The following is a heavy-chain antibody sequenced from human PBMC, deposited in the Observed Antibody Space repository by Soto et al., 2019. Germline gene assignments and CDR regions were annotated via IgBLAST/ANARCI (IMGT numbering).Heavy chain of an antibody. CDR2: IYYSGNT. CDR1: GGSVSSGDYY. D-gene: IGHD5-18*01. J-gene: IGHJ5*02. Sequence: SETLSLTCTVSGGSVSSGDYYWSWIRQPPGKGLEWIGYIYYSGNTNYNPSLKSRVIISVDTSKNLFSLKLTSVTAADTAVYYWARIPVDTSMIYWLDPWGQGTLVTVSS. V-gene: IGHV4-61*08. CDR3: ARIPVDTSMIYWLDP.